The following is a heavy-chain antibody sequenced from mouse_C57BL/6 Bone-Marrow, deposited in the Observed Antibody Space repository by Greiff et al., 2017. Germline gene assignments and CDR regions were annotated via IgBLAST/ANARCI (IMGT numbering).Heavy chain of an antibody. CDR2: IHPNSGST. J-gene: IGHJ3*01. CDR1: GYTFTSYW. CDR3: ARADWAWFAD. D-gene: IGHD4-1*01. Sequence: QVHVKQPGAELVKPGASVKLSCKASGYTFTSYWMHWVKQRPGQGLEWIGMIHPNSGSTNYNEKFKSKATLTVDKSSSTAYMQRSSLTSEDSAVYYCARADWAWFADWGQGTLVTVSA. V-gene: IGHV1-64*01.